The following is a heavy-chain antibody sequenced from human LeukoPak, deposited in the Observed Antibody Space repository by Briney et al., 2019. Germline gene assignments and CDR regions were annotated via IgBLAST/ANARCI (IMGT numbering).Heavy chain of an antibody. Sequence: SETLSLTYTVSGGSISGHYWTWIRQPPGKGLEWIGQIHYNGRPDYNPSLKSRVTISVDTSKNQLSLKVTSVTGADTAVYYCARFGVDYDMGVWGQGTTVTVSS. CDR1: GGSISGHY. J-gene: IGHJ6*02. CDR2: IHYNGRP. V-gene: IGHV4-59*11. CDR3: ARFGVDYDMGV. D-gene: IGHD3-16*01.